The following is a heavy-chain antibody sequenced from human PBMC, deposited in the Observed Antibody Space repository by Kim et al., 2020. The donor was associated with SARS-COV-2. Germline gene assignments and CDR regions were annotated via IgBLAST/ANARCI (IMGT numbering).Heavy chain of an antibody. J-gene: IGHJ4*02. D-gene: IGHD2-15*01. Sequence: GGSLRLSCAASGFSFNSHAMGWVRQVPGKGLEWVSGIDKSGAATYYADSVKGRFTISRDNSKNTFFLQMNSLRGEDTAVYYCARFVAGTCYSSFDSWGQGTLVTVSS. CDR2: IDKSGAAT. CDR3: ARFVAGTCYSSFDS. CDR1: GFSFNSHA. V-gene: IGHV3-23*01.